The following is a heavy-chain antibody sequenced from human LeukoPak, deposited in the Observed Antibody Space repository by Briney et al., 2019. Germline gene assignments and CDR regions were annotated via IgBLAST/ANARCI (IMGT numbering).Heavy chain of an antibody. CDR3: ARGNRVWFGDLSYYYYMDV. Sequence: PGGSLRLSCAASGFTVSSNYMSWVCQAPGKGLEWVSVIYSGGSTYYADSVKGRFTISRDNSKNTLYLQMNSLRAEDTAVYYCARGNRVWFGDLSYYYYMDVWGKGTTVTVSS. V-gene: IGHV3-53*01. J-gene: IGHJ6*03. CDR1: GFTVSSNY. CDR2: IYSGGST. D-gene: IGHD3-10*01.